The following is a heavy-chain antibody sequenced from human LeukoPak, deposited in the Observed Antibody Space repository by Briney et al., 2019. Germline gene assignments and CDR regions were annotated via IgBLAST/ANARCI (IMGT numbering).Heavy chain of an antibody. Sequence: ASVKVSCKASGGTFSSYAISWVRQAPGQGLEWMGGIIPIFGSANYAQKFQGRVTITADKSTSTAYMQLSSLRSEDTAVYYCARPQSDSSGMWDAFDIWGQGTMVTVSS. CDR2: IIPIFGSA. V-gene: IGHV1-69*06. CDR3: ARPQSDSSGMWDAFDI. J-gene: IGHJ3*02. D-gene: IGHD6-19*01. CDR1: GGTFSSYA.